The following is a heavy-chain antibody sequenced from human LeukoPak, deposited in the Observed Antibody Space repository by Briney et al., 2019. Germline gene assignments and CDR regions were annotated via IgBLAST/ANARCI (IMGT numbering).Heavy chain of an antibody. J-gene: IGHJ4*02. V-gene: IGHV4-59*01. D-gene: IGHD7-27*01. CDR2: IYYSGST. Sequence: SETLSLTCAVYGGSFSGYYWSWIRQPPGKGLEWIGYIYYSGSTNYNPSLKSRVTISVDTSKNQFSLKLSSVTAADTAVYYCARGTAHWGRYYFDYWGQGTLVTVSS. CDR3: ARGTAHWGRYYFDY. CDR1: GGSFSGYY.